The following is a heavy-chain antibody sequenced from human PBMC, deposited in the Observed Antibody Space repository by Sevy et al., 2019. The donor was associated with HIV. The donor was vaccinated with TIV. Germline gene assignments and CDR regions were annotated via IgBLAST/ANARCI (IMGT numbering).Heavy chain of an antibody. CDR1: GFTFSSYA. J-gene: IGHJ4*02. CDR3: AKDPRSRYGDYGEGSFYFDY. CDR2: ISGSGGST. D-gene: IGHD4-17*01. Sequence: GGSLRLSCAASGFTFSSYAMSWVRQAPGKGLEWVSAISGSGGSTYYADSVKGRFTLSRDNSKNTLNLQKNSLRAEETAVYYCAKDPRSRYGDYGEGSFYFDYWGQGTLVTVSS. V-gene: IGHV3-23*01.